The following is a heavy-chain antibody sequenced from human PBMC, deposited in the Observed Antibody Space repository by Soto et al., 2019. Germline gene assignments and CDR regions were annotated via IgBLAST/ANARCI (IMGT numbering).Heavy chain of an antibody. CDR1: DGSINTGDYY. CDR3: ARADSSSWFEFDY. J-gene: IGHJ4*02. D-gene: IGHD6-13*01. Sequence: QEQLEESGPGLVKPSQTLSLTCTVSDGSINTGDYYWSWIRQPPGKGLEWIGHIYHTGSTSYNPSLESPLTISIDTSKNQFSPKRSSVTAADTAVYYCARADSSSWFEFDYWGPGTLVTVSS. CDR2: IYHTGST. V-gene: IGHV4-30-4*01.